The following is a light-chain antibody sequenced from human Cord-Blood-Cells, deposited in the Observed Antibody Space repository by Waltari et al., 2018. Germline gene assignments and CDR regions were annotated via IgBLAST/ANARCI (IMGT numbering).Light chain of an antibody. Sequence: QSALTKPRSVSGSPGQSDTISCTGTSSDVGGYNYVSWYQQHPGKAPNLMIYDVSKGPSRVPDRFSGSTSGNTASLTFSGLQAEDEADYSCCSYAGSYSVVFGGGTNLTVL. J-gene: IGLJ2*01. CDR1: SSDVGGYNY. CDR3: CSYAGSYSVV. CDR2: DVS. V-gene: IGLV2-11*01.